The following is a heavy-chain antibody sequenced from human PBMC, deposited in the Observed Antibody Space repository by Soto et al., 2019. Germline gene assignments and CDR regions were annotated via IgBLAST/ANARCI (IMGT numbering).Heavy chain of an antibody. J-gene: IGHJ4*02. CDR3: VRNMAAAGTPGY. CDR2: IIPILGIA. D-gene: IGHD6-13*01. V-gene: IGHV1-69*02. Sequence: VKVSCKASGVTFSSYTISWLLQAPGQGLEWMGRIIPILGIANYAQKFQGRVTITADKSTSTAYMELNSLRTEDTAVYYCVRNMAAAGTPGYWGQGTLVTVSS. CDR1: GVTFSSYT.